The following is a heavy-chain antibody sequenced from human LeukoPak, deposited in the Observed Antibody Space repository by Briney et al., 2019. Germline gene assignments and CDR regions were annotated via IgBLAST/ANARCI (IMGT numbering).Heavy chain of an antibody. CDR3: ARDVGRAGSH. CDR2: IYEHGTTI. Sequence: GESLRLSCAASGFTFSRYWMHWVRQAPGEGLVWVSRIYEHGTTIDYADSVRERFTISRDNAKKTLYLPMNSLRAEDTAMYYCARDVGRAGSHWGQGSLVTVSS. CDR1: GFTFSRYW. V-gene: IGHV3-74*01. D-gene: IGHD3-10*01. J-gene: IGHJ4*02.